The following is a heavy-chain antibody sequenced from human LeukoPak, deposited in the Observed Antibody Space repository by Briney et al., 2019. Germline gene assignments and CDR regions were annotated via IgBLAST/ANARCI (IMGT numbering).Heavy chain of an antibody. J-gene: IGHJ4*02. Sequence: EPSETLSLTCAVYGGSFSGYYWSWIRQPPGKGLEWIGEINHSGSTNYNPSLKSRVTISVDTSKNQFSLKLTSLTAADTSVYFCATMANYGDRVWRFWGQGTLVTVSS. D-gene: IGHD4-17*01. CDR2: INHSGST. CDR1: GGSFSGYY. V-gene: IGHV4-34*01. CDR3: ATMANYGDRVWRF.